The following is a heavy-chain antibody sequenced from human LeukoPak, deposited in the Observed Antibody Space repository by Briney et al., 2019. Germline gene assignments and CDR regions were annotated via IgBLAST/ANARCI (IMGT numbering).Heavy chain of an antibody. D-gene: IGHD6-19*01. Sequence: GASVKVSCKVSGYTLTELSMHWVRQAPGQGLEWMGIINPSGGSTSYAQKFQGRVTMPRDTSTSTVYMELSSLRSEDTAVYYCARGRAAGSGWPFDYWGQGTLVTVSS. CDR1: GYTLTELS. CDR2: INPSGGST. CDR3: ARGRAAGSGWPFDY. J-gene: IGHJ4*02. V-gene: IGHV1-46*01.